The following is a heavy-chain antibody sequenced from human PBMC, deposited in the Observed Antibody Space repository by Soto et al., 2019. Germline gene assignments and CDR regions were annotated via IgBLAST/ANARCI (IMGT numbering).Heavy chain of an antibody. D-gene: IGHD5-12*01. CDR1: GGSFSGYY. Sequence: ETLSLTCAVYGGSFSGYYWSWIRQPPGKGLEWIGEINHSGSTNYNPSLKSRVTISVDTSKNQFSLKLSSVTAADTAVYYCARVPWGLSGSGYVEEGWFDPWGQGTLVTVSS. CDR3: ARVPWGLSGSGYVEEGWFDP. V-gene: IGHV4-34*01. CDR2: INHSGST. J-gene: IGHJ5*02.